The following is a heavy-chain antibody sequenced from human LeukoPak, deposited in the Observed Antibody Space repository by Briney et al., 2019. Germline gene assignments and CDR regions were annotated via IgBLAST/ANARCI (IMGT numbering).Heavy chain of an antibody. V-gene: IGHV1-8*01. Sequence: ASVKVSCEASGYTLTSYDINWVRQATGQGLEWMGWMNPNSGNTGYAQKFRGRVTMTRNTSISTAYMELSGLRSEDTAVYYCARGLGFLASLLENYYYYGMDVWGQGTTVTVSS. J-gene: IGHJ6*02. CDR3: ARGLGFLASLLENYYYYGMDV. CDR2: MNPNSGNT. D-gene: IGHD2/OR15-2a*01. CDR1: GYTLTSYD.